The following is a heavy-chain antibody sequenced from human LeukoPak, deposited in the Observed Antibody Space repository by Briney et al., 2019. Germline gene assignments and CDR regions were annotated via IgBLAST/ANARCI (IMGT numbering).Heavy chain of an antibody. V-gene: IGHV3-11*03. J-gene: IGHJ5*02. Sequence: GGSLRLSCAASGFTFSDYYMSWIRRAPGKGLEWVSYISSSSSYTNYADSVKGRFTISRDNAKNSLYLQINSLRAEDTAVYYCARIVSGGNWFDRWGQGTLVTVPS. CDR1: GFTFSDYY. CDR2: ISSSSSYT. CDR3: ARIVSGGNWFDR. D-gene: IGHD3-10*01.